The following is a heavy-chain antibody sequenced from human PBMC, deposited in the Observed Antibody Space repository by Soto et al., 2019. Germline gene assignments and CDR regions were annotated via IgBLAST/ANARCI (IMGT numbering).Heavy chain of an antibody. D-gene: IGHD3-16*01. CDR1: GFTFISHG. CDR2: IWYGGSNK. Sequence: WGSVRLSCAASGFTFISHGIHFVRQAPDKGLEWVAVIWYGGSNKYYADSVKGRFTISRDNSNNMLYLEMNSLRVEDTAVYYCARWGNWKVADNRGQGTLVTVSS. J-gene: IGHJ4*02. V-gene: IGHV3-33*01. CDR3: ARWGNWKVADN.